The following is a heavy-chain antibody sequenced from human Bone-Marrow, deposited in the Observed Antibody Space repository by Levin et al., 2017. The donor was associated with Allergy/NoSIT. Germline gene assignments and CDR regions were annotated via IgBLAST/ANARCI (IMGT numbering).Heavy chain of an antibody. CDR2: VSYDGSKE. CDR3: ARGPAIVVAGGLDN. CDR1: GFTFSSFT. V-gene: IGHV3-30*04. Sequence: GGSLRLSCAASGFTFSSFTIYWVRQAPGKGLEWVALVSYDGSKEFYADSVRGRFTISRDNTKNTLYLQMNSLRAADTAVYYCARGPAIVVAGGLDNWGQGTLVTVSS. D-gene: IGHD6-19*01. J-gene: IGHJ4*02.